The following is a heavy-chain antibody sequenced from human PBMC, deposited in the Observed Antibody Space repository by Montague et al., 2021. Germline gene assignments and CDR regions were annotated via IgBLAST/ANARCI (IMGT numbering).Heavy chain of an antibody. CDR1: GFTFRSYW. D-gene: IGHD3-16*01. J-gene: IGHJ6*03. CDR3: ARGGLRNYYYYMDV. CDR2: IKSDGRIA. V-gene: IGHV3-74*01. Sequence: SLRLSCAASGFTFRSYWMHWVRQAPGKGLVWVSRIKSDGRIAIYADSVKGRFTISRDNAKGTLHLQMNSLRAEDTATYYCARGGLRNYYYYMDVWGKGTTVTVSS.